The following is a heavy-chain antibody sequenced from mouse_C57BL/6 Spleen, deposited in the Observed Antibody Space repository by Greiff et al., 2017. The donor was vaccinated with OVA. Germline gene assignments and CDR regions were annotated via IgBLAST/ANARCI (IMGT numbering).Heavy chain of an antibody. V-gene: IGHV1-54*01. D-gene: IGHD3-2*02. CDR1: GYAFTNYL. J-gene: IGHJ4*01. CDR2: INPGSGGT. Sequence: VQLQQSGAELVRPGTSVKVSCKASGYAFTNYLIEWVKQRPGQGLEWIGVINPGSGGTNYNEKFKGKATLTADKSSSTAYMQLSSLTSEDSAVYFCARSPSSSGYGGYAMDYWGQGTSVTGSS. CDR3: ARSPSSSGYGGYAMDY.